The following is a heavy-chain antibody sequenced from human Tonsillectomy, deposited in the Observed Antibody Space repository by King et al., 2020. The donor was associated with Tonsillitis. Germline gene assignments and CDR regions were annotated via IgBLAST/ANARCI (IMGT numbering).Heavy chain of an antibody. CDR1: GITLSTFW. J-gene: IGHJ3*02. V-gene: IGHV3-7*03. CDR2: IKRDGIQK. Sequence: EVQLVESGGGLVQPGGSLRLSCTASGITLSTFWMTWVRQAPGKGLEWVADIKRDGIQKHYIDSVEGRFTISRDNAKNSLYLQMNSLRAEDTAVYYCARAMAPSGGDMYYDAFDIWGRGKMVTVSS. D-gene: IGHD2-21*01. CDR3: ARAMAPSGGDMYYDAFDI.